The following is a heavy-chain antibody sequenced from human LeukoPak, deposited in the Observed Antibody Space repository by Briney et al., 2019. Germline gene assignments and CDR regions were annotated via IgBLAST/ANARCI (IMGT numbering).Heavy chain of an antibody. D-gene: IGHD2-15*01. CDR1: GGTFSSYA. CDR3: ARDKYCSGGSCYPIVPRDAFDI. CDR2: IIPIFGTA. Sequence: SVKVSCKASGGTFSSYAISWVRQAPGQGLEWMGGIIPIFGTANYAQKFQGRVTITTDESTSTAYMELSSLRSEDTAVYYCARDKYCSGGSCYPIVPRDAFDIWGQGTMVTVSS. J-gene: IGHJ3*02. V-gene: IGHV1-69*05.